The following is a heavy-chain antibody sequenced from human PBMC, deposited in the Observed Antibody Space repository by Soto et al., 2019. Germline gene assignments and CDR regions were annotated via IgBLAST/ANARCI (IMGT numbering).Heavy chain of an antibody. Sequence: SETLSLTCAVSGAPINSTSYYWGWVRQSPGKGLEWIGSIYYSGSTYYNPSLKSRVTISVDTSKNHFSLKLRSVTAADTAVYFCATTFDSSGYYNDYGMDIWGQGAAVTVSS. CDR3: ATTFDSSGYYNDYGMDI. CDR2: IYYSGST. J-gene: IGHJ6*02. D-gene: IGHD3-22*01. CDR1: GAPINSTSYY. V-gene: IGHV4-39*02.